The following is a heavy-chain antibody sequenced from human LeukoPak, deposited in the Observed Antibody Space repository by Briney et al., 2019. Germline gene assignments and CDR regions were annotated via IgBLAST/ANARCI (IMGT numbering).Heavy chain of an antibody. CDR1: GFAFSNSW. V-gene: IGHV3-7*01. J-gene: IGHJ6*02. CDR3: ATYINWVAGDV. D-gene: IGHD1-1*01. CDR2: INHEGGDI. Sequence: GSLRLSCAASGFAFSNSWMSWVRQAPGTGLEWVANINHEGGDIHYVDSVKGRFTISRDNAKDSLYLQMNSLRAEDTAVYYCATYINWVAGDVWGQGTTVTVSS.